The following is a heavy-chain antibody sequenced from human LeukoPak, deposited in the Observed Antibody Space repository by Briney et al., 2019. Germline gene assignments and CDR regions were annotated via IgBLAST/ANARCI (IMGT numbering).Heavy chain of an antibody. V-gene: IGHV3-11*01. CDR3: AREPDYYDSSGYAHH. J-gene: IGHJ5*02. Sequence: GGSLRLSCAASGFTFSDYYMSWIRQAPGKGLEWVSYISSSGSTIYYADSVKGRFTISRDSAKNSLYLQMNSLRAEDTAVYYCAREPDYYDSSGYAHHWGQGTLVTVSS. CDR1: GFTFSDYY. D-gene: IGHD3-22*01. CDR2: ISSSGSTI.